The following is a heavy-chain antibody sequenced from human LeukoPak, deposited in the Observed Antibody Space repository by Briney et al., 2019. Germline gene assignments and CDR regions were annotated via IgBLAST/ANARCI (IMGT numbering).Heavy chain of an antibody. CDR2: IIAIFGTA. CDR1: GGTFSSYA. Sequence: SVSVSCKASGGTFSSYAISWVRQAPGQGLEWMGGIIAIFGTANYAQTFQGRVTITTHASTSTAYMALSSLRSEDTAVYYCARAATYYDFWSGYYDGYYYYMDVWGKGTTVTVSS. CDR3: ARAATYYDFWSGYYDGYYYYMDV. J-gene: IGHJ6*03. D-gene: IGHD3-3*01. V-gene: IGHV1-69*05.